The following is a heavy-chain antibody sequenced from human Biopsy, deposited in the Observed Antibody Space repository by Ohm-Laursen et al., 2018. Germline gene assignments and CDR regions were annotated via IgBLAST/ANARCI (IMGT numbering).Heavy chain of an antibody. Sequence: GASVKVSCQASGFSFTGYYIHWVRQAPGQGLEWMGMINPSGSTTSYPQIFQGRVTMTRDTSKSTVYMELSSLRSADTAVYFCARNTGWYGDLYYFDYWGQGTLVTVSS. CDR2: INPSGSTT. V-gene: IGHV1-46*01. CDR3: ARNTGWYGDLYYFDY. J-gene: IGHJ4*02. D-gene: IGHD6-19*01. CDR1: GFSFTGYY.